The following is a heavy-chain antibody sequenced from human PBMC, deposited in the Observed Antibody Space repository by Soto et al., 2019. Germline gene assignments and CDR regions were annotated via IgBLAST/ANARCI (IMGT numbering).Heavy chain of an antibody. CDR2: IRYDGSHK. CDR3: ARDKGPPTYGAIDY. CDR1: GFTFSSYV. Sequence: PGGSLRLSCAASGFTFSSYVMHWVRQAPGKALEWVAVIRYDGSHKYSADSVKGRLTISRDNSKNTLYLQMNSLRAEDTAVYYCARDKGPPTYGAIDYCGQAPLLTLSS. D-gene: IGHD4-17*01. V-gene: IGHV3-33*01. J-gene: IGHJ4*02.